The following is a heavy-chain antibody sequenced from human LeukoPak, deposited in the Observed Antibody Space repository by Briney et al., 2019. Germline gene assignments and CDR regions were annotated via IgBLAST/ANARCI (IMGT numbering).Heavy chain of an antibody. CDR3: ARDYDRGSWGFGY. CDR2: IYYSGSN. Sequence: PTETLSLTCTGSGGSISSYYWGWIPHPPGKGLEWFGYIYYSGSNNDNPSLKSRVTISVDTSKNQFSLKLSSVTAADTAVYYCARDYDRGSWGFGYWGQGTLVTVSS. D-gene: IGHD3-9*01. J-gene: IGHJ4*02. V-gene: IGHV4-59*01. CDR1: GGSISSYY.